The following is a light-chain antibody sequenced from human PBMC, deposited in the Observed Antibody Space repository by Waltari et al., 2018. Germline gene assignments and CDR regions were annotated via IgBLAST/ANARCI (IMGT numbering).Light chain of an antibody. CDR1: QNVGTW. J-gene: IGKJ2*01. Sequence: IQMTQSPSTLSASVGDIVTISCQANQNVGTWLAWYQQKPGKAPKLLIYMASSLESGVPSRFSGSGSGTEFTLTISSLQPDDFATYSCQQYSSFSTFGQGTKVDI. V-gene: IGKV1-5*03. CDR2: MAS. CDR3: QQYSSFST.